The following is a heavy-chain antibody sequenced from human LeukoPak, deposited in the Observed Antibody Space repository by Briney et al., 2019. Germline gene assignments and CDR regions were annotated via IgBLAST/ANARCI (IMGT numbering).Heavy chain of an antibody. CDR2: IYYSGST. CDR1: GGSISSGGYY. D-gene: IGHD5-18*01. J-gene: IGHJ4*02. V-gene: IGHV4-31*03. CDR3: ARARYSYGNDY. Sequence: SETLSLTCTVSGGSISSGGYYWSWIRQHPGKGLEWIGCIYYSGSTYYNPSLKSRVTISVDTSKNQFSLKLSSVTAADTAVYYCARARYSYGNDYWGQGTLVTVSS.